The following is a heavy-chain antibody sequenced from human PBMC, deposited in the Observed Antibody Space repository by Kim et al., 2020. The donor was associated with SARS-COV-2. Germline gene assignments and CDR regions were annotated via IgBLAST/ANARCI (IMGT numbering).Heavy chain of an antibody. CDR3: FMAVGEPLWDGDAFDI. CDR1: GGSISSSSYY. D-gene: IGHD3-10*01. CDR2: IYYSGST. V-gene: IGHV4-39*07. Sequence: SETLSLTCTVSGGSISSSSYYWGWIRQPPGKGLEWIGSIYYSGSTYYNPSLKSRVTISVDTSKNQFSLKLSSVTAADTAVYYCFMAVGEPLWDGDAFDIWGQGTMVTVSS. J-gene: IGHJ3*02.